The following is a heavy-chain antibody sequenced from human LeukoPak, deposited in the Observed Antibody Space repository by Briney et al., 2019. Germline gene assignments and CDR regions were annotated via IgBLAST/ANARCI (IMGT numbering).Heavy chain of an antibody. Sequence: GASVKVSCXASGYTFTSYGISWVRQAPGQGLEWMGWISAYNGNTNYAQKLQGRVTMTTDTSTSTAYMELRSLRSDDTAVYYCARDDARITIFGVVIKSGHFDYWGQGTLVTVSS. CDR1: GYTFTSYG. CDR3: ARDDARITIFGVVIKSGHFDY. CDR2: ISAYNGNT. J-gene: IGHJ4*02. D-gene: IGHD3-3*01. V-gene: IGHV1-18*01.